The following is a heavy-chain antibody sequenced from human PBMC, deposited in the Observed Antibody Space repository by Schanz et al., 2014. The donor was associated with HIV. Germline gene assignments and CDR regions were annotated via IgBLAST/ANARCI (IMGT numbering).Heavy chain of an antibody. CDR2: ISSSSSDK. V-gene: IGHV3-21*04. D-gene: IGHD2-21*02. J-gene: IGHJ2*01. CDR3: ARDLYCGGDCYAPYWYFDL. CDR1: GFTFSNAW. Sequence: EVQLVESGGGLVKPGGSLRLSCAASGFTFSNAWMSWVRQAPGKGLEWVSSISSSSSDKYYADSVRGRFTISRDNAKNSLYLQMNSLRAEDTAVYFCARDLYCGGDCYAPYWYFDLWGRGTLVTVSS.